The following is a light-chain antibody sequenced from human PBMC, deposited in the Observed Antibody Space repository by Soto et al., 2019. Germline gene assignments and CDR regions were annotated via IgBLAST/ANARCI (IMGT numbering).Light chain of an antibody. CDR3: QQSYSTPFT. CDR2: AAS. Sequence: DIQMTQSPSSLSASVGDRVTITCRASQSISSYLNWYQQKPGKAPKLLIYAASSLQSGVTSRFSGSGSGTDFTLTISSLQPEDFATYYCQQSYSTPFTFGPGTQVDIK. V-gene: IGKV1-39*01. CDR1: QSISSY. J-gene: IGKJ3*01.